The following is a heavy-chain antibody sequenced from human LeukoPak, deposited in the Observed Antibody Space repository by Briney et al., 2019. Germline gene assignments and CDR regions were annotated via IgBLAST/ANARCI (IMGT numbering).Heavy chain of an antibody. CDR1: GSTFTSDA. CDR2: TVSRGTT. CDR3: AKCSTSAYTTGWCNWIDP. V-gene: IGHV3-23*01. Sequence: GGSLRLSCVASGSTFTSDAMNWVRQAPGKGLEWVSSTVSRGTTQYADSVKGRFTVSRDTSKNTLYLQMNSLRADDAAVYYCAKCSTSAYTTGWCNWIDPWGQGTLVTVSS. J-gene: IGHJ5*02. D-gene: IGHD6-19*01.